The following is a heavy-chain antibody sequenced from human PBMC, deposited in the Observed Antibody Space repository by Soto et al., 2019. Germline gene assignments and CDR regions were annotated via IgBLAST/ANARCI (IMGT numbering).Heavy chain of an antibody. Sequence: SVNVSCKASGGTFSSYAISWVRQAPGQGLEWMGGIIPIFGTANYAQKFQGRVTITADESTSTAYMELSSLKSEDTAVYYCAESPTSAMGVFDYWGQGTLVTVSS. D-gene: IGHD5-18*01. CDR2: IIPIFGTA. CDR3: AESPTSAMGVFDY. CDR1: GGTFSSYA. J-gene: IGHJ4*02. V-gene: IGHV1-69*13.